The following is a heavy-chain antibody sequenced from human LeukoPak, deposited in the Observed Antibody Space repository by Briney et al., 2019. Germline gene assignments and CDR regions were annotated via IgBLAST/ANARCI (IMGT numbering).Heavy chain of an antibody. CDR3: ARSLTTLTYEGY. V-gene: IGHV3-21*01. CDR1: GFTFSSYS. CDR2: ISSSSSYI. D-gene: IGHD1-1*01. J-gene: IGHJ4*02. Sequence: PGGSLRLSCADSGFTFSSYSMNWVRQAPGKGLEWVSSISSSSSYIYYADSVKGRFTVSRDNAKNSLFLQMNSLRAEDTAIYYCARSLTTLTYEGYWGQGTLVTVSS.